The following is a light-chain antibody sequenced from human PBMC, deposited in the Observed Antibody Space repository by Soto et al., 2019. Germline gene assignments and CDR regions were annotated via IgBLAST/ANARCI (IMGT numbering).Light chain of an antibody. Sequence: EIVLTHSPATLSLSPGERSTLSCRASQSVSTYLAWYQQKPGQGPRLLIYDASNRATGIPARFSGSGSGTDFTLTISSLEPEDFAVYYCQQRSNWPRTFGQGTKVDIK. CDR3: QQRSNWPRT. CDR2: DAS. V-gene: IGKV3-11*01. CDR1: QSVSTY. J-gene: IGKJ1*01.